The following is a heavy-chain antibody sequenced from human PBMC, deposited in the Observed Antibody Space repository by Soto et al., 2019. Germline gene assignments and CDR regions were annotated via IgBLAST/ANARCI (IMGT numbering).Heavy chain of an antibody. Sequence: EVQLLESGGGLVQPGGSLRLSCAASGFTFSSYAMSWVRQAPGKGLEWVSAISGSGGSTYYADSVKGRFTISRDNSKNTLYLKMNSLRAEDTAVYYCAKARPLGYCSSTSCWYYFDYWGQGTLVTVSS. CDR2: ISGSGGST. V-gene: IGHV3-23*01. CDR3: AKARPLGYCSSTSCWYYFDY. CDR1: GFTFSSYA. J-gene: IGHJ4*02. D-gene: IGHD2-2*01.